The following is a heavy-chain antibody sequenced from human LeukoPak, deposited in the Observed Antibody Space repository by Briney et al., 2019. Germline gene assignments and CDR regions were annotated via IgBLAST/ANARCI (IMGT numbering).Heavy chain of an antibody. CDR2: ISGSGGST. J-gene: IGHJ4*02. CDR3: AKDQGPLLWFGEFTETDY. CDR1: GFTFSSYA. D-gene: IGHD3-10*01. Sequence: GGSLRLSCAASGFTFSSYAMSWVRQAPGKGLEWVSAISGSGGSTYYADSVKGWFTISRDNSKNTLYLQMNSLRAEDTAVYYCAKDQGPLLWFGEFTETDYWGQGTLGHRLL. V-gene: IGHV3-23*01.